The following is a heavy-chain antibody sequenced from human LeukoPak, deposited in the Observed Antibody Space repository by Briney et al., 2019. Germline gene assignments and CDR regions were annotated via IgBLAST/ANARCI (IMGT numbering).Heavy chain of an antibody. V-gene: IGHV6-1*01. CDR2: TYYRSKWYN. Sequence: SQTLSLTCAISGDSVSSNIAGLNWIRQSPSRGLEWLGRTYYRSKWYNDYAVSVKSRLTTNPDTSKNQFSQQLNSVTPEDTAVYYCTRDQDGMDVWGQGTTVTVSS. CDR3: TRDQDGMDV. CDR1: GDSVSSNIAG. J-gene: IGHJ6*02.